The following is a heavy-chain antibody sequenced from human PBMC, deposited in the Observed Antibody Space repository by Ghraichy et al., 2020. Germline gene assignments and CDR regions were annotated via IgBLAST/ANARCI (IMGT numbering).Heavy chain of an antibody. CDR1: GITVSSNY. CDR3: GSEYHDSVTGYRHFDF. D-gene: IGHD3-9*01. Sequence: GGSLRLSCAASGITVSSNYMSWVRQAPGKGLKWVSVIYTGGYTSYADSVKGRFTISRDNSKNTLYLQMNSLRAEDTAVYYCGSEYHDSVTGYRHFDFWGQGTLVTVSS. V-gene: IGHV3-66*01. CDR2: IYTGGYT. J-gene: IGHJ4*02.